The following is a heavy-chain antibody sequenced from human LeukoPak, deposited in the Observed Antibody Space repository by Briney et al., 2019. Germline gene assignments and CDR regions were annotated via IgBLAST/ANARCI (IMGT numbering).Heavy chain of an antibody. CDR1: GFTFSSYS. CDR3: AKWGIYGVDY. D-gene: IGHD4-17*01. J-gene: IGHJ4*02. CDR2: ISGSGGST. V-gene: IGHV3-23*01. Sequence: GGSLRLSCAASGFTFSSYSMNWVRQAPGKGLEWVSAISGSGGSTYYADSVKGRFTISRDNSKNTLYLQMNSLRAEDTAVYYCAKWGIYGVDYWGQGTLITVSS.